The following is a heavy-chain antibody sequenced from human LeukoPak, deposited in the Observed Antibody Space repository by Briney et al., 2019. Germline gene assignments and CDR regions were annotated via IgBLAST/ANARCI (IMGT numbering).Heavy chain of an antibody. J-gene: IGHJ6*03. CDR3: AKLKINYYYYMDV. Sequence: GGPLRLSCAASGFTFSSYGMQFSSYGMHWVRQAPGQGLEWVAFIRSDGRNKYYADSVKGRFTISRDNTKNMLYLQMNSLRAEDMAVYYCAKLKINYYYYMDVWGKGTTVIVSS. CDR1: GFTFSSYGMQFSSYG. CDR2: IRSDGRNK. V-gene: IGHV3-30*02. D-gene: IGHD3-16*01.